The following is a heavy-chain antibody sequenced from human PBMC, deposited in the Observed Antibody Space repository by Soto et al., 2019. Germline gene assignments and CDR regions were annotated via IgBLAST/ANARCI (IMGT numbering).Heavy chain of an antibody. CDR1: GYTFTSYA. V-gene: IGHV1-3*01. CDR3: ARDLGGWPDY. J-gene: IGHJ4*02. CDR2: INAGNGNT. Sequence: QVQLVQSGAEVKKPGASVKVSCKATGYTFTSYAIHWVRQAPGQRLEWMGWINAGNGNTKYSQKFQDRVTITRDTSASTAYMELSSLRSEDTAVYYCARDLGGWPDYWGQGTLVTVSS. D-gene: IGHD6-19*01.